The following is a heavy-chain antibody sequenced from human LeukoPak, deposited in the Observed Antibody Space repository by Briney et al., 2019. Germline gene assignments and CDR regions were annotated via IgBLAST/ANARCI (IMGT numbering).Heavy chain of an antibody. D-gene: IGHD6-19*01. CDR2: LRWNSGSI. Sequence: GGSLRLSCAASGFTFDYYALHWVGQAQGKGQERVSGLRWNSGSIGYADAVKGSFIISRDNAQNYLYVHMNSSRAEDAASFYCSKERSGWDKTCEYCGERTL. V-gene: IGHV3-9*01. CDR3: SKERSGWDKTCEY. CDR1: GFTFDYYA. J-gene: IGHJ4*02.